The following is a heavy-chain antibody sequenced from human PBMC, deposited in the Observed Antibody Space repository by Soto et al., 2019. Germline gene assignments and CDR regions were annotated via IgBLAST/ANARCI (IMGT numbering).Heavy chain of an antibody. Sequence: QVQLVQSGAEVKKPGASVKVSCKASGYTFTRYAMHWVRHAPGQRLEWMGWINAGNGNTKYSQKFQGRVTITRDTPASTADMELSSLRAKATAVYYCARGPRGSYGENWFAPWGQGTLVTVSS. CDR1: GYTFTRYA. J-gene: IGHJ5*02. V-gene: IGHV1-3*01. CDR3: ARGPRGSYGENWFAP. CDR2: INAGNGNT. D-gene: IGHD1-26*01.